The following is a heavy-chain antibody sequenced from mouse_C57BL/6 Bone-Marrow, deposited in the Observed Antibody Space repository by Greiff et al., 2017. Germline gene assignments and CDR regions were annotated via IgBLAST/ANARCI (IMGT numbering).Heavy chain of an antibody. CDR2: INPNNGGT. CDR3: ARTHYYGSSYPGY. D-gene: IGHD1-1*01. J-gene: IGHJ2*01. V-gene: IGHV1-26*01. CDR1: GYTFTDYY. Sequence: VQLQQSGPELVKPGASVKISCKASGYTFTDYYMNWVKQSHGKSLEWIGDINPNNGGTSYNQKFKGKATLTVDKSSSTAYMELRSLTSEDSAVYYCARTHYYGSSYPGYWGQGTTLTVSS.